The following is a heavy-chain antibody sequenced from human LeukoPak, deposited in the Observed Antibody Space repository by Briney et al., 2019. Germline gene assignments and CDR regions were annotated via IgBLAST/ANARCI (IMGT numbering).Heavy chain of an antibody. Sequence: GRSLRLSCAASGFTFDDYAMHWVRQAPGKGLEWVSGISWNSGSIGYADSMKGRFTISRDNAKNSLYLQMNSLRAEDTALYYCAKSYGSGSYYNVDYWGQGTLVTVSS. CDR2: ISWNSGSI. D-gene: IGHD3-10*01. V-gene: IGHV3-9*01. J-gene: IGHJ4*02. CDR3: AKSYGSGSYYNVDY. CDR1: GFTFDDYA.